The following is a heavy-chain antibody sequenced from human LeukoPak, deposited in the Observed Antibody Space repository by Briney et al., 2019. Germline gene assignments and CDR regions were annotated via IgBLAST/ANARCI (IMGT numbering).Heavy chain of an antibody. CDR2: INSDGSST. J-gene: IGHJ2*01. D-gene: IGHD3-22*01. V-gene: IGHV3-74*01. CDR1: GFTFSSYW. Sequence: EGSLRLSCAASGFTFSSYWMHWVRQAPGKGLVWVSRINSDGSSTSYADSVKGRFTISRDNAKNTLYLQMNSLRAEDTAVYYCARDRSLYDSSGYYWEGYWYFDLWGRGTLVTVSS. CDR3: ARDRSLYDSSGYYWEGYWYFDL.